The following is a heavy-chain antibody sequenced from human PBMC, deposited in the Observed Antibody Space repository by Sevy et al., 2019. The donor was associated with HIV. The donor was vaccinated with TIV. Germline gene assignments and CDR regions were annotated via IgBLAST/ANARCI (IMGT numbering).Heavy chain of an antibody. J-gene: IGHJ4*02. V-gene: IGHV3-30*02. CDR1: GFTFSSYG. CDR2: IRYDGSNK. D-gene: IGHD6-13*01. CDR3: AKDPGGYRPEGYFDY. Sequence: GGSLRLSCAASGFTFSSYGMHWVRQAPGKGLEWVAFIRYDGSNKYYADSVKGRFTISRDNSKNTLYLQMNSLRAEDTAVYYCAKDPGGYRPEGYFDYWGQGTLVTVSS.